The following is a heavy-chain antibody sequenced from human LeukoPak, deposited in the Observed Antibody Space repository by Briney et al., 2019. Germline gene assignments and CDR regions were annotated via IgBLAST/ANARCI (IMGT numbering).Heavy chain of an antibody. CDR3: ARSSSASGAGTFDY. Sequence: ASVKVSCKASGYTFTSYDINWVRQATGQGLEWMGWMNPNSGNTGYAQKFQGRVTMTRNTSISTAYMELSSLRSEDTAVYYCARSSSASGAGTFDYWGQGTLVTVSS. D-gene: IGHD6-19*01. CDR1: GYTFTSYD. V-gene: IGHV1-8*01. J-gene: IGHJ4*02. CDR2: MNPNSGNT.